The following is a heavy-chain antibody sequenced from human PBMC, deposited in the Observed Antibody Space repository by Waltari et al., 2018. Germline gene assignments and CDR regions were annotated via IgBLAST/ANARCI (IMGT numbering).Heavy chain of an antibody. J-gene: IGHJ5*02. CDR1: GYSFTSYW. CDR2: CFPGHSAP. V-gene: IGHV5-51*01. D-gene: IGHD6-19*01. Sequence: EVQLVQSGAEVKKPGESLKISCKGSGYSFTSYWIGWVRQMPRKGLGWMGICFPGHSAPNNSPSVQGQVTISADKSISTAYRQWSSLKASDTAMDYCARGYTLTGSSGWYGGWFDPWGQGTLVTVSS. CDR3: ARGYTLTGSSGWYGGWFDP.